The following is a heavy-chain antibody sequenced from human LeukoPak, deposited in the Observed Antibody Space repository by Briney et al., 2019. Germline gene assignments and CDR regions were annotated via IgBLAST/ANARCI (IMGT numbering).Heavy chain of an antibody. Sequence: GGSLRLSCEASGFSFTNTWMSWVRQAPGKGLEWVGRVKSKADDGTTDYAAPVQGRFTISRDDSKNTLSLQMNSLKTEDTAVYYCATEGGSGSYYGDDAFDMWGQGSMVTVSS. CDR2: VKSKADDGTT. V-gene: IGHV3-15*01. J-gene: IGHJ3*02. CDR1: GFSFTNTW. D-gene: IGHD3-10*01. CDR3: ATEGGSGSYYGDDAFDM.